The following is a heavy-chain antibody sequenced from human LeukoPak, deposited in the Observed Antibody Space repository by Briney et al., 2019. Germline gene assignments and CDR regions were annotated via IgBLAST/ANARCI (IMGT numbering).Heavy chain of an antibody. CDR2: INHSGST. CDR1: GGSISSSSYY. Sequence: SETLSLTCTVSGGSISSSSYYWGWIRQPPGKGLEWIGEINHSGSTNYNPSLKSRVTISVDTSKNQFSLKLSSVTAADTAVYYCARHSGSHDAFDIWGQGTMVTVSS. V-gene: IGHV4-39*01. CDR3: ARHSGSHDAFDI. J-gene: IGHJ3*02. D-gene: IGHD3-10*01.